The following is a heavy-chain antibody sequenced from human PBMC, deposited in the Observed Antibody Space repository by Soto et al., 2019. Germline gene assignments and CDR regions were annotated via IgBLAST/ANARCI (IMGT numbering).Heavy chain of an antibody. CDR3: ATYTSDGGVRGY. J-gene: IGHJ4*02. D-gene: IGHD6-19*01. CDR2: EYSGST. Sequence: SETLSLTCTVSGASISRDHWNWIRQPPGKGLEWIGEYSGSTNYNPSLKSRVTISVGTSKNQFSLKLSSVTAADTAVYFCATYTSDGGVRGYWGQGTLVTVSS. V-gene: IGHV4-59*08. CDR1: GASISRDH.